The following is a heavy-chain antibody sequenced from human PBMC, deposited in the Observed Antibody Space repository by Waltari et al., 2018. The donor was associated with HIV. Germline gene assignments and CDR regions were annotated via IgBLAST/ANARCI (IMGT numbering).Heavy chain of an antibody. D-gene: IGHD6-13*01. CDR1: GYRLSDYG. CDR2: IWYDGSKK. Sequence: VQLEESGGGVVQPGRSRRLSCGASGYRLSDYGRHWVRQAPGKGLQWVAVIWYDGSKKEYSDSVNGRFTISKDNSKNTLFLQMNSLRVDDTAVYFCARVPFASSWSADSFDVWGPGTRITVSS. CDR3: ARVPFASSWSADSFDV. V-gene: IGHV3-33*01. J-gene: IGHJ3*01.